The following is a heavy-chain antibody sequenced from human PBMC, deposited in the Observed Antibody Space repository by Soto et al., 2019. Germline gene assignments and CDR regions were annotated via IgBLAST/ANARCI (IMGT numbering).Heavy chain of an antibody. J-gene: IGHJ6*02. CDR3: AKDPKRITIFGVAYYYYGMDV. CDR2: ISYDGSNK. V-gene: IGHV3-30*18. D-gene: IGHD3-3*01. CDR1: GFTFSSYG. Sequence: GGSLRLSCAASGFTFSSYGMHWVRQAPGKGLEWVAVISYDGSNKYYADYVKGRFTISRDNSKNTLYLQMNSLRAEDTAVYYCAKDPKRITIFGVAYYYYGMDVWGQGTTVTVSS.